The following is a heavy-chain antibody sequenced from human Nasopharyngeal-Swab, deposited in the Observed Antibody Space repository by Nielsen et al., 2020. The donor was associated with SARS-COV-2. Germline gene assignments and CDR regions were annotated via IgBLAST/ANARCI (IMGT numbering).Heavy chain of an antibody. V-gene: IGHV1-2*02. Sequence: ASVKVSCKASGYTFTGYYMHWVRQAPGQGLEWMGWINPNSGGTNYAQKFQGRVTMTRDTSISTAYMELSRLRSDDTAVYYCARVFLRGGYTPPGYWGQGTLVTVSS. J-gene: IGHJ4*02. CDR2: INPNSGGT. CDR3: ARVFLRGGYTPPGY. CDR1: GYTFTGYY. D-gene: IGHD5-12*01.